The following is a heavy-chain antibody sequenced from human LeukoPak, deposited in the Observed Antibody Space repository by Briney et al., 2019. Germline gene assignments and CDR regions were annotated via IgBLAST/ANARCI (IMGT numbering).Heavy chain of an antibody. D-gene: IGHD3-10*01. V-gene: IGHV3-23*01. CDR3: ARGGSYYGSGSYYKKRGFDY. CDR2: ISGSGGST. J-gene: IGHJ4*02. CDR1: GFTFSSYA. Sequence: GGSLRLSCAASGFTFSSYAMSWVRQAPGKGLEWVSAISGSGGSTYSADSVKGRFTISRDNSKNTLYLQMNSLRAENTAVYYCARGGSYYGSGSYYKKRGFDYWGQGTLVTVSS.